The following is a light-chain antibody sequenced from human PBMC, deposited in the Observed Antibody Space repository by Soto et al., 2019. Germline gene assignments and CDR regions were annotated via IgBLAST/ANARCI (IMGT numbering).Light chain of an antibody. V-gene: IGKV3-15*01. J-gene: IGKJ2*01. CDR3: RQYSNWPYT. CDR1: QSVSSK. CDR2: GAS. Sequence: IVMTQSQATLSLSPGERVTLSCRASQSVSSKLAWYQQKAGQAPRLLIYGASIRATDIPARFSGSGSGTEFTFTISRLQSEDFAIFYCRQYSNWPYTFGQGTKVDIK.